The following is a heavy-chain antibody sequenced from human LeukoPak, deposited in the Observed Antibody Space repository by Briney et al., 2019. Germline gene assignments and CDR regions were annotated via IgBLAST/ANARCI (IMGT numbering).Heavy chain of an antibody. D-gene: IGHD5-18*01. Sequence: GGSLRLSCAASGFTFSSYAMSWVRQAPGKGLEWVSAISSSGGSTYYADTVKGRFTTSRDNSKNTLYLQMNSLRAEDTAVYYCAKIQGYYFDYWGQGTLVTVSS. CDR3: AKIQGYYFDY. CDR2: ISSSGGST. CDR1: GFTFSSYA. V-gene: IGHV3-23*01. J-gene: IGHJ4*02.